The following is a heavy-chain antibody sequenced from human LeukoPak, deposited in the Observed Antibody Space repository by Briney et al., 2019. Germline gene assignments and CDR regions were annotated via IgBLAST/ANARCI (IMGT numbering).Heavy chain of an antibody. CDR1: GGSISSYY. CDR2: IYTSGST. J-gene: IGHJ4*02. V-gene: IGHV4-4*07. CDR3: ARGREIAVAGTAPPPEKYLYYFDY. Sequence: SSETLSLTCTVSGGSISSYYWSWIRQPAGKGLEWIGRIYTSGSTNYNPSLKSRVTISVDTSKNQFSLKLSSVTAADTAVYYCARGREIAVAGTAPPPEKYLYYFDYWGQGTLVTVSS. D-gene: IGHD6-19*01.